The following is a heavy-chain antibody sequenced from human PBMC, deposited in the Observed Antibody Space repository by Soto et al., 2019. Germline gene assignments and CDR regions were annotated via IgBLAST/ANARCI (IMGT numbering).Heavy chain of an antibody. Sequence: PGGSLRLSCAASGFTFRSYAMSWVRQAPGQGLEWVSAISGSGGSTYYADSVKGRFTISRDNSKNTLYLQMNSLRAEDTAVYYCANDSGYCSSTSCYYFGYYYYGMDLWGQRTTVTVSS. V-gene: IGHV3-23*01. D-gene: IGHD2-2*01. CDR1: GFTFRSYA. CDR3: ANDSGYCSSTSCYYFGYYYYGMDL. J-gene: IGHJ6*02. CDR2: ISGSGGST.